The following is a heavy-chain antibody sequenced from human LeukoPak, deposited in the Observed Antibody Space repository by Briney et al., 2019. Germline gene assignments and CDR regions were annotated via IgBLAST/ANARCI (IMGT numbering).Heavy chain of an antibody. V-gene: IGHV4-59*01. Sequence: PSETLSLTCTVSGGSISSYYWSWIRQPPGKGLEWIGYIYYSGSTNYNPSLKSRVTISVDTSKNQFSLKLSSVTAADTAVHYCARVYDFWSGYCTFDYWGQGTLVTVSS. J-gene: IGHJ4*02. CDR2: IYYSGST. D-gene: IGHD3-3*01. CDR1: GGSISSYY. CDR3: ARVYDFWSGYCTFDY.